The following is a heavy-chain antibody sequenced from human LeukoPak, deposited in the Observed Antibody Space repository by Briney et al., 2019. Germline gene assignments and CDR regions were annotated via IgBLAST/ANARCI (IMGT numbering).Heavy chain of an antibody. Sequence: SETLSLTCTVSGGSISNYYWSWIRQPPGKGLEWMGYIYYSGGTKYNPALKSRVTISLETSKNQCSLNLSSVTAADTALYYCVRTCDSSDCSKGYYYTNDWWGEGTVVTASA. CDR1: GGSISNYY. CDR2: IYYSGGT. CDR3: VRTCDSSDCSKGYYYTNDW. V-gene: IGHV4-59*08. D-gene: IGHD3-22*01. J-gene: IGHJ1*01.